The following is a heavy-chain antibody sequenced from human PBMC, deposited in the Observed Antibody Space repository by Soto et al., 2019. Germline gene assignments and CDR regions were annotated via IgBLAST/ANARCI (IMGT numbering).Heavy chain of an antibody. D-gene: IGHD6-13*01. CDR2: ISYDGSNK. V-gene: IGHV3-30-3*01. CDR3: ARVPIAAAEGSYYYYGMDV. J-gene: IGHJ6*02. CDR1: GFTFSSYA. Sequence: GSLRLSCAASGFTFSSYAMHWVRQAPGKGLEWVAVISYDGSNKYYADSVKGRFTISRDNSKNTLYLQMNSLRAEDTAVYYCARVPIAAAEGSYYYYGMDVWGQGTTVTVSS.